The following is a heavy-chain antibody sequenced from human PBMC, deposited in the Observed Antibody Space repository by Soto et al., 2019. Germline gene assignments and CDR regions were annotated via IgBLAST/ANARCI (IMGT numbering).Heavy chain of an antibody. CDR1: GFTFSSYS. V-gene: IGHV3-21*01. CDR3: ARDGYRSRQLDY. J-gene: IGHJ4*02. CDR2: ISSSSSYI. D-gene: IGHD6-13*01. Sequence: EVQLVESGGGLVKPGGSLRLSCAASGFTFSSYSMNWVRQAPGKGLEWVSSISSSSSYIYYADSVKGRFTISRDNAKNSLYLQMNCLRAEDTAVYYCARDGYRSRQLDYWGQGTLVTVSS.